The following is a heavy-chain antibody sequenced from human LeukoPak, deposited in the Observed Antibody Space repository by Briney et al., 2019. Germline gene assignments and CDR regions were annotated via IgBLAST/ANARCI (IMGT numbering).Heavy chain of an antibody. CDR2: IRSKANSYAT. CDR3: ARDLPGYGGNSGDY. J-gene: IGHJ4*02. V-gene: IGHV3-73*01. Sequence: GGSLRLSCAASGFNFSGSAMHWVRQASGKGLEWVGRIRSKANSYATVYAASVKGRFTFSGDDSKNTAYLQMSSLKTEDTAVYYCARDLPGYGGNSGDYWGQGTLVTVSS. D-gene: IGHD4-23*01. CDR1: GFNFSGSA.